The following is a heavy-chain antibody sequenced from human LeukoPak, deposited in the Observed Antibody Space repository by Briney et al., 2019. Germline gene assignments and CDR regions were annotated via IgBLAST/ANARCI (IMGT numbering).Heavy chain of an antibody. D-gene: IGHD1-26*01. J-gene: IGHJ4*02. CDR3: ARARSGSYYLTAFDY. V-gene: IGHV4-38-2*02. Sequence: SETLSLTCTVSGYSISSGYYWGWIRQPPGKGLEWIGSIYYSGSTYYNPSLKSRVTISVDTSKNQFSLKLSSVTAADTAVYYCARARSGSYYLTAFDYWGQGTLVTVSS. CDR1: GYSISSGYY. CDR2: IYYSGST.